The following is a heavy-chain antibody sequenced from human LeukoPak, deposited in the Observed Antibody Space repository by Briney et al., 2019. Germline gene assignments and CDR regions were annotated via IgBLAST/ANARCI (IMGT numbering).Heavy chain of an antibody. J-gene: IGHJ4*02. Sequence: SVKVSCKASGGTFSSYAISWVRQAPGQGLEWMGGIIPIFGTANYAQKFQGRVTITADESTSTAYMELSSLRSEDTAVYYCARVVQARVEMATISGGLLDYWGQGTLVTVSS. CDR3: ARVVQARVEMATISGGLLDY. CDR2: IIPIFGTA. D-gene: IGHD5-24*01. V-gene: IGHV1-69*01. CDR1: GGTFSSYA.